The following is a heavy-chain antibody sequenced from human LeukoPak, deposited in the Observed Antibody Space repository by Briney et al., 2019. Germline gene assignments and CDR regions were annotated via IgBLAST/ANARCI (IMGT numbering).Heavy chain of an antibody. CDR3: AKAPPVRSGHSAYDY. V-gene: IGHV3-23*01. CDR2: VSGSGGSP. CDR1: GFTFSNYA. Sequence: GGSLRLSCAASGFTFSNYAMSWVRQAPGKGLEWVSTVSGSGGSPYYADSEKGRLTISRDNSKNTLYLQMNSLRAEDTALYYCAKAPPVRSGHSAYDYWGQGTLVTVSS. J-gene: IGHJ4*02. D-gene: IGHD3-22*01.